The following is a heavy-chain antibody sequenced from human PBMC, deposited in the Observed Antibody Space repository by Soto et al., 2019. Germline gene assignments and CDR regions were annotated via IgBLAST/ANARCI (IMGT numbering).Heavy chain of an antibody. CDR3: ARALVITFGGVIVNPEYYFDY. CDR2: IYHSGST. V-gene: IGHV4-4*02. D-gene: IGHD3-16*02. J-gene: IGHJ4*02. Sequence: SETLSLTCAVSSGSISSSNWWSWVRQPPGKGLEWIGEIYHSGSTNYNPSLKSRVTISVDKSKNQFSLKLSSVTAADTAVYYCARALVITFGGVIVNPEYYFDYWGQGTLVTVSS. CDR1: SGSISSSNW.